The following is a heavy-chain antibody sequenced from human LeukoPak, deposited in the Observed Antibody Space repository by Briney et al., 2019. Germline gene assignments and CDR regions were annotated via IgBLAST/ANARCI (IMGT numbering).Heavy chain of an antibody. CDR2: INPSGGST. V-gene: IGHV1-46*04. CDR1: GYTFTSYY. Sequence: ASVKVSCKASGYTFTSYYMNWVRQAPGQGLEWMGIINPSGGSTSYAQKLQGRVTMTRDTSTSTVYMELSSLRSEDTAVYYCAQLITGTTEWFDPWGQGTLVTVSS. CDR3: AQLITGTTEWFDP. D-gene: IGHD1-7*01. J-gene: IGHJ5*02.